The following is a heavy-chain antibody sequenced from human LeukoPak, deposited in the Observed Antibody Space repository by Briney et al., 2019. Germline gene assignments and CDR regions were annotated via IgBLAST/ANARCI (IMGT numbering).Heavy chain of an antibody. CDR3: ARDRYSSSYYFDY. Sequence: SVKVSCKASGYTFTSYYMHWVRQAPGQGLEWMGGIIPIFGTANYAQKFQGRVTITADESTSTAYMELSSLRSEDTAVYYCARDRYSSSYYFDYWGQGTLVTVSS. V-gene: IGHV1-69*13. D-gene: IGHD6-6*01. CDR1: GYTFTSYY. J-gene: IGHJ4*02. CDR2: IIPIFGTA.